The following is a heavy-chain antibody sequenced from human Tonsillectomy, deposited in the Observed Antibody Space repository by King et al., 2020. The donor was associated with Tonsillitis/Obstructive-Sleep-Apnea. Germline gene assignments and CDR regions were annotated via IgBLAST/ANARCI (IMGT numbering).Heavy chain of an antibody. V-gene: IGHV3-23*04. D-gene: IGHD3-16*01. CDR1: GFTFSSYA. CDR2: ISGSGGST. J-gene: IGHJ3*02. CDR3: AKDPPRGGVTGGRAFDI. Sequence: VQLVESGGGLVQPGGSLRLSCAASGFTFSSYAMSWVRQAPGKGLEWVSGISGSGGSTYYAGSVKGRFTISRDNSKNMVYLQMNSLRLEDTAVYYCAKDPPRGGVTGGRAFDIWGQGTMVTVSS.